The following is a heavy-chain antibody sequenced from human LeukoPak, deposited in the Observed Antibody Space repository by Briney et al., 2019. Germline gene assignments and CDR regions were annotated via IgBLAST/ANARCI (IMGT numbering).Heavy chain of an antibody. CDR3: AGSLGYCTSNVCYLKY. CDR2: ISAQHGQT. D-gene: IGHD2-8*01. V-gene: IGHV1-18*01. CDR1: GYSENFYG. Sequence: ASVKVSCKTSGYSENFYGITWVRQVAGQGLERMGWISAQHGQTEYAPNSQDRVTMTTDTYTNTAYMELRSLRSDDTAVYYCAGSLGYCTSNVCYLKYWGQGTLVTVSS. J-gene: IGHJ4*02.